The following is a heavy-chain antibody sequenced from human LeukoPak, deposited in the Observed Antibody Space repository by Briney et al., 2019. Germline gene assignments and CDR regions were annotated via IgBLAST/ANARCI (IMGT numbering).Heavy chain of an antibody. D-gene: IGHD5-12*01. CDR1: GFTFSSYS. J-gene: IGHJ4*02. CDR2: ISSSSSYI. Sequence: GGSLRLSCAASGFTFSSYSMNWVRQAPGKGLEWVSSISSSSSYIYYADSVKGRFTISRDNAKNSLYLQINSLRAEDTAVYYCARAGGYSGYDPTAGYWGQGTLVTVSS. CDR3: ARAGGYSGYDPTAGY. V-gene: IGHV3-21*01.